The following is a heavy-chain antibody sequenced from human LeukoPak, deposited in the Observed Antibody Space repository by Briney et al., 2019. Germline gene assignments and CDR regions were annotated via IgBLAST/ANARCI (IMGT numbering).Heavy chain of an antibody. J-gene: IGHJ3*02. D-gene: IGHD3-3*01. CDR2: IYYTGST. CDR3: AKDRRTFGVVPDAFDI. Sequence: SETLSLTCTVSGGSISSYYWTWIRQPPGKGLEWIGHIYYTGSTNYNPSLKSRVTISVDTSKNQFSLKLSSVTADDTAVYYCAKDRRTFGVVPDAFDIWGQGTMVTVSS. V-gene: IGHV4-59*01. CDR1: GGSISSYY.